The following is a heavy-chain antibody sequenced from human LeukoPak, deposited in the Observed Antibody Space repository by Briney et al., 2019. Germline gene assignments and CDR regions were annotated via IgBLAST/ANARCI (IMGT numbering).Heavy chain of an antibody. CDR3: ARRTEYSSESFDY. V-gene: IGHV4-59*08. CDR1: GGSISFYY. J-gene: IGHJ4*02. Sequence: SQTLSLTCAVSGGSISFYYWSWLRQPPGKGLEWIGYIYYSGSTNYNPSLKRRVTISVEKSKSQFSLKLSSVTAADTAVYYCARRTEYSSESFDYWGQGTLVTVSS. D-gene: IGHD6-6*01. CDR2: IYYSGST.